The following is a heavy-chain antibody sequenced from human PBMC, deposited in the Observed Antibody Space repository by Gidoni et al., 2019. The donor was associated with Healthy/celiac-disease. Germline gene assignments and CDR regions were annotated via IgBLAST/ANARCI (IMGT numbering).Heavy chain of an antibody. CDR1: GFPFSSYS. D-gene: IGHD3-3*01. CDR2: ISSSSSYI. J-gene: IGHJ4*02. Sequence: EVQLVVSGGCMVKPGGSLRLSCAASGFPFSSYSMNWVRQAPGKGLEWVSSISSSSSYIYYADSVKGRFTIYRDNAKNSLYLQMNSLRAEDTAVYYCARDLQGITIFGVVISVWGQGTLVTVSS. V-gene: IGHV3-21*01. CDR3: ARDLQGITIFGVVISV.